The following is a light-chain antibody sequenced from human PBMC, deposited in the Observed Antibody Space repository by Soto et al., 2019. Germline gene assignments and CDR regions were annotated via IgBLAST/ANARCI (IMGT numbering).Light chain of an antibody. Sequence: QSALTQPASVSGSPGQSITISCTGTSSDVGGYDYVSWYQLHPGKAPKLMVFEVNNRPSGVSVRFSGSKSGTSASLAISGLQAEDEADYYCQSFDKYLSAVVFGGGTKLTVL. CDR3: QSFDKYLSAVV. CDR2: EVN. V-gene: IGLV2-14*01. J-gene: IGLJ2*01. CDR1: SSDVGGYDY.